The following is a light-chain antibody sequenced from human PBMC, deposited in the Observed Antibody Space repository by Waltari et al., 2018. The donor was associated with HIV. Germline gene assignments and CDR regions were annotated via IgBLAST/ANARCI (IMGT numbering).Light chain of an antibody. J-gene: IGLJ2*01. CDR2: EST. Sequence: QSMLTQPPSVSGAPGQRVPISCSGSSSNIGARYDVHWYQHIPGTAPKLLIYESTNRPSGVPDRFSASTSGTSASLAITGLQAEDEADYYCQSFDSVVTSSVFGGGTKLTVL. V-gene: IGLV1-40*01. CDR1: SSNIGARYD. CDR3: QSFDSVVTSSV.